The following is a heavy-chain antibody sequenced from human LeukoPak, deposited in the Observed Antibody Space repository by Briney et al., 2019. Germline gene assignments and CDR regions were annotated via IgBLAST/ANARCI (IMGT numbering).Heavy chain of an antibody. D-gene: IGHD3-22*01. CDR1: GGSINNYY. V-gene: IGHV4-59*08. CDR3: ARRQYYDSSGYWYYFDY. J-gene: IGHJ4*02. Sequence: SETLSLTCTVSGGSINNYYWSWIRQPPGEGLECIGQIYYSGSTNYNPSLKSRVTISVDTSKNQFSLNLRSVTAADTAIYYCARRQYYDSSGYWYYFDYWGRGILVTVSS. CDR2: IYYSGST.